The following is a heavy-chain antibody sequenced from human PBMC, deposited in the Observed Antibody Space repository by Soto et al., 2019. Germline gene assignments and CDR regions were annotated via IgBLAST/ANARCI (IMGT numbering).Heavy chain of an antibody. V-gene: IGHV1-46*01. CDR2: FNPSDDTT. CDR3: AREPSSLAAAGSSYGLDV. D-gene: IGHD6-13*01. CDR1: GYTFTNYY. J-gene: IGHJ6*02. Sequence: QVQLVQSGAEVKKPGASVKVSCKASGYTFTNYYMHWVRQAPGQGLEWVGMFNPSDDTTYYAQKFQCRVTMTRDTSTSTVYMELRSLRSDDTAVYYCAREPSSLAAAGSSYGLDVWGQGTSVTVSS.